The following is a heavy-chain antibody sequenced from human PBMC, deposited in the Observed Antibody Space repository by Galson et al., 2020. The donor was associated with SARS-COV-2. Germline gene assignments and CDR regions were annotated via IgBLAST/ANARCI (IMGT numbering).Heavy chain of an antibody. D-gene: IGHD3-9*01. J-gene: IGHJ3*02. CDR2: IYYTGET. CDR3: ARAHTFYDVLTGLSAPEDFDI. V-gene: IGHV4-31*03. Sequence: ASETLSLTCTVSGDSISSTAYYWNWIRQHPGKGLEWIGYIYYTGETYYNPSLKSRLTISVDTSNNQFSLQLSSATAADTAVYYCARAHTFYDVLTGLSAPEDFDIWGQGTMVTVSS. CDR1: GDSISSTAYY.